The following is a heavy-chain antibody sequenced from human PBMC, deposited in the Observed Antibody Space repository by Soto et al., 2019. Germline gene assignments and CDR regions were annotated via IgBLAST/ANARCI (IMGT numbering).Heavy chain of an antibody. D-gene: IGHD3-16*02. CDR1: GYTLTELS. V-gene: IGHV1-24*01. Sequence: QVELVQSGAEVKKPEASVKVSCKVSGYTLTELSMHWVRQAPGKGLEWMGVFDAEDGAASYAQNFQGRVTTTVDTSTATAYMEGSCLRSEDTAVYYCATDLFPDYTDAWVTFRPADYWGQGTQVTVSS. CDR2: FDAEDGAA. CDR3: ATDLFPDYTDAWVTFRPADY. J-gene: IGHJ4*02.